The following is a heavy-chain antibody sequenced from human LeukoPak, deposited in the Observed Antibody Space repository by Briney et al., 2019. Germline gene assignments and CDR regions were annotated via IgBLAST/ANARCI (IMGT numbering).Heavy chain of an antibody. D-gene: IGHD4-17*01. CDR1: GFTFSSYE. J-gene: IGHJ4*02. CDR2: ISSSGSTI. CDR3: ASHHYGDFSFDY. Sequence: QPGGSLRLSCAASGFTFSSYEMNWVRQAPGKGLEWVSYISSSGSTIYYADSVKGRFTISRDNAKNSLYLQMNSLRAEDTAVYYCASHHYGDFSFDYRGQGTLVTVSS. V-gene: IGHV3-48*03.